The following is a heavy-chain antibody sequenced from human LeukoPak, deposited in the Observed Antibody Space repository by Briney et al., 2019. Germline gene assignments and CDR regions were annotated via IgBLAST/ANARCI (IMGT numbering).Heavy chain of an antibody. CDR2: ISSSSSTI. J-gene: IGHJ5*02. V-gene: IGHV3-48*04. CDR3: ARANSVWENWFDP. CDR1: GFTFSSYS. Sequence: GGSLRLSCAASGFTFSSYSMNWVRQAPGKGLEWVSYISSSSSTIYYADSVKGRFTISRDNAKNSLYLQMNSLRAEDTAVYYCARANSVWENWFDPWGQGTLVTVSS. D-gene: IGHD5/OR15-5a*01.